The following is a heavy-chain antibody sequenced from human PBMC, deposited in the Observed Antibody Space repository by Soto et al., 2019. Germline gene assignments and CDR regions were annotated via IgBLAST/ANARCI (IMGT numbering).Heavy chain of an antibody. CDR2: ISSSSSTI. V-gene: IGHV3-48*02. D-gene: IGHD3-22*01. Sequence: GGSLRLSCAASGFTFSSYSMNWVRQAPGKGLEWVSYISSSSSTIYYADSVKGRFTISRDNAKNSLYLQMNSLRDEDTAVYYCAREYYYVSSGYFSPHDDAFDIWGQGTMVTVSS. J-gene: IGHJ3*02. CDR3: AREYYYVSSGYFSPHDDAFDI. CDR1: GFTFSSYS.